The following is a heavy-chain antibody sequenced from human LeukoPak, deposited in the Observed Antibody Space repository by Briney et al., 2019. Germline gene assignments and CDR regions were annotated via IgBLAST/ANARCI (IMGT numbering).Heavy chain of an antibody. Sequence: GGSLRLSCVASEFTFSNYEMNWARQAPGKGLEWVPYISSSGTTIYYADSVKGRVTISRDNAKNSLYLQMNSLRADDTAVYYCARDRGFGKSLYYYYGMDVWGQGTTVTVSS. D-gene: IGHD3-10*01. CDR3: ARDRGFGKSLYYYYGMDV. CDR2: ISSSGTTI. CDR1: EFTFSNYE. J-gene: IGHJ6*02. V-gene: IGHV3-48*03.